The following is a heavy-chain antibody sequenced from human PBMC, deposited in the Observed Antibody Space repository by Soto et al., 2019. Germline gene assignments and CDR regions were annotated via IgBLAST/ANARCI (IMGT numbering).Heavy chain of an antibody. CDR1: GFTFSSYS. CDR3: AREDYGDYYYYGMDV. CDR2: ISSSSSTI. D-gene: IGHD4-17*01. Sequence: PGGSLRLSCAASGFTFSSYSMNWVRQAPGKGLEWVSYISSSSSTIYYADSVKGRFTISRDNAKNSLYLQMNSLRAEDTAVYYCAREDYGDYYYYGMDVWGQGTTVTVSS. V-gene: IGHV3-48*01. J-gene: IGHJ6*02.